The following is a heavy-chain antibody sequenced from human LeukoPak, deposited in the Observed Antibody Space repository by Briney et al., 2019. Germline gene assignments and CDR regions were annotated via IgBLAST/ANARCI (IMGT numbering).Heavy chain of an antibody. D-gene: IGHD3-22*01. V-gene: IGHV4-4*02. CDR3: ALTYYDSNSYHHNH. Sequence: PSGTLSLTCAVSGGPISSSNWWSWVRQSPGKGLEWIGEIYHNGSTNNNPSLKSRVTISVDTSKNQFSLKLSSVTAADTAVYYCALTYYDSNSYHHNHWGQGTLVTVSS. CDR2: IYHNGST. CDR1: GGPISSSNW. J-gene: IGHJ5*02.